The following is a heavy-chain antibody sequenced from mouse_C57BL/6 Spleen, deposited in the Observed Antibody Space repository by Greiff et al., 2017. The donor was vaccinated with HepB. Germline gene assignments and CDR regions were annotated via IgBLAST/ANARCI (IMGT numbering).Heavy chain of an antibody. CDR2: IYPGSGST. J-gene: IGHJ2*01. D-gene: IGHD1-1*01. CDR1: GYTFTSYW. Sequence: QVQLQQPGAELVKPGASVKMSCKASGYTFTSYWITWVKQRPGQGLEWIGDIYPGSGSTNYNEKFKSKATLTVDTSSSTAYMQLSSLTSEDSAVYYCATSYYGSSHVGFDYWGQGTTLTVSS. CDR3: ATSYYGSSHVGFDY. V-gene: IGHV1-55*01.